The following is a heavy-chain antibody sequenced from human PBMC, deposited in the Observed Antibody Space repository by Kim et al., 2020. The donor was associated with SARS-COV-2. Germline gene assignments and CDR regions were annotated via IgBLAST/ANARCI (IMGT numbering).Heavy chain of an antibody. CDR3: ARESSTYGGGDY. CDR1: GGSISSYY. D-gene: IGHD4-17*01. Sequence: SETLSLTCTVSGGSISSYYWSWIRQPPGKGLEWIGYIYYSGSTNYNPSLKSRVTISVDTSKNQFSLKLSSVTAADTAVYYCARESSTYGGGDYWGQGTLVTVSS. CDR2: IYYSGST. V-gene: IGHV4-59*01. J-gene: IGHJ4*02.